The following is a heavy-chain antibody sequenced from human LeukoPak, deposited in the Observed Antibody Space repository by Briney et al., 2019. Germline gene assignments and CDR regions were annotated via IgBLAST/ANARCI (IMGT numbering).Heavy chain of an antibody. D-gene: IGHD3-22*01. J-gene: IGHJ4*02. V-gene: IGHV3-64D*09. CDR2: ISSNGGRT. Sequence: PGGSLRLSCSASGFTLSSYAMHWVRQAPGKGLEYVSGISSNGGRTDYADSVKGRFTISRDNSKNTLYLQMSSLRAEDTAMYYCVKGITMIAKLPLDYWGQGTLVTVSS. CDR1: GFTLSSYA. CDR3: VKGITMIAKLPLDY.